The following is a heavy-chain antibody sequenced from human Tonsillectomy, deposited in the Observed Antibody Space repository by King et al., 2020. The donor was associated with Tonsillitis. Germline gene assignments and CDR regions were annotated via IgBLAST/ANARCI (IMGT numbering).Heavy chain of an antibody. CDR2: IIPILGIT. CDR3: ARPSGVGAALGC. CDR1: GGTFSTYT. D-gene: IGHD2-15*01. Sequence: QLVQSGAEEKKPGSSVKVSCKASGGTFSTYTIDWVRQAPGQGLEWMGRIIPILGITDYAQKFQGRVTITADKSTSTAYMELSSLRSGDTAVYYCARPSGVGAALGCWGPGTLVTVSS. V-gene: IGHV1-69*09. J-gene: IGHJ4*02.